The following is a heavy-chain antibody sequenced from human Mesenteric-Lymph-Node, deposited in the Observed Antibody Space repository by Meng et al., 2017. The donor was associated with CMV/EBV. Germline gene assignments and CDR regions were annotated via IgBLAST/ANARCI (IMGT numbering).Heavy chain of an antibody. J-gene: IGHJ6*02. CDR2: ISSSGNYI. V-gene: IGHV3-21*01. D-gene: IGHD2-15*01. Sequence: GESLKISCAASAFTLSTYSMNWVRQAPGKGLEWVSSISSSGNYIYYADSVKGRFTISRDNAKNSLYLQMSSLRAEDTAVYYCARHCSGGSCYSDAGYGMDVWGQGTTVTVSS. CDR1: AFTLSTYS. CDR3: ARHCSGGSCYSDAGYGMDV.